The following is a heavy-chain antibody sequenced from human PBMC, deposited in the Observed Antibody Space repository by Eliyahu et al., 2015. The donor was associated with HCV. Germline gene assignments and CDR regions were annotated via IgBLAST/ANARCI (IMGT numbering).Heavy chain of an antibody. CDR3: TTDLSGEYCSGSSCYGALYYYYGMDV. CDR2: MKSKTERGTT. CDR1: GFXFSNAX. D-gene: IGHD2-2*01. V-gene: IGHV3-15*01. Sequence: EVQLVESGGGLVKPGGSLRLSCAASGFXFSNAXXXWVRXAPGXGLEGVGRMKSKTERGTTDYATFVKGRFTISRDDSKNTLYLQMNSLKTEDTAVYYCTTDLSGEYCSGSSCYGALYYYYGMDVWGQGTTVTVSS. J-gene: IGHJ6*02.